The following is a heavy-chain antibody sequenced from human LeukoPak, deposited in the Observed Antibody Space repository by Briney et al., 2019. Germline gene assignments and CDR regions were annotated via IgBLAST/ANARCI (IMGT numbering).Heavy chain of an antibody. Sequence: PSETLSLTCTVSGGSISSYYWSWIRQPPGKGLEWIGYIYYSGSTNYNPSLKSRVTISVDTSKNQFSLKLSSVTAADTAVYYCARAGYYDHYYYYMDVWGKGTTVTISS. CDR2: IYYSGST. D-gene: IGHD3-3*01. J-gene: IGHJ6*03. CDR1: GGSISSYY. V-gene: IGHV4-59*01. CDR3: ARAGYYDHYYYYMDV.